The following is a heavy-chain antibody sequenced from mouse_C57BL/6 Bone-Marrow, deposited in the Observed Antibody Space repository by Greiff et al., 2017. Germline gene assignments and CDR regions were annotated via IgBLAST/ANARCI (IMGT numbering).Heavy chain of an antibody. Sequence: QVQLQQSGAELVKPGASVKLSCKASGYTFTSYWMHWVKQRPGKGLEWIGRIYPGHGDTNYHGKFKGKATLTADKSSSTAYMRLSSLTSEDSAVYFCARYDYDGYYYAMDYWGQGTSVTVSS. CDR2: IYPGHGDT. V-gene: IGHV1-82*01. CDR1: GYTFTSYW. CDR3: ARYDYDGYYYAMDY. D-gene: IGHD2-4*01. J-gene: IGHJ4*01.